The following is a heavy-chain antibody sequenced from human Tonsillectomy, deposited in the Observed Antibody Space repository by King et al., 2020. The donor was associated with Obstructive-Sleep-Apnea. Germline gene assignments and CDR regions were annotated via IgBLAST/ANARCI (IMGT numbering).Heavy chain of an antibody. V-gene: IGHV3-23*01. CDR3: AKDSYGDLPYVFDI. J-gene: IGHJ3*02. D-gene: IGHD4-17*01. CDR1: GFSFTNYA. Sequence: VQLLESGGGLEQPGGSLRLSCAASGFSFTNYAMSWVRQAPGKGLEWVSAISGSDVSIYYTDSVEGRFTISRDDSKNTLYLQMNSLRAEDTAVYYCAKDSYGDLPYVFDIWGQGTMVPVSS. CDR2: ISGSDVSI.